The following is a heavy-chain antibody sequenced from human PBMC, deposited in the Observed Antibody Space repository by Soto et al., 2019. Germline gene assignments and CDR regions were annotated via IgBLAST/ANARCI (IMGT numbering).Heavy chain of an antibody. D-gene: IGHD1-7*01. CDR1: GGSISSGNYY. CDR2: ISYSGST. J-gene: IGHJ4*02. V-gene: IGHV4-30-4*01. Sequence: QVQLQESGPGLVKPSQTLSLTCTVSGGSISSGNYYWSWIRQPPGKGLGWIGFISYSGSTYYNASLKSRVTISVDTSKNQFSLNLSFVTAADTAVYYCATMGTPATGLYYFDYWGQGTLVTVSS. CDR3: ATMGTPATGLYYFDY.